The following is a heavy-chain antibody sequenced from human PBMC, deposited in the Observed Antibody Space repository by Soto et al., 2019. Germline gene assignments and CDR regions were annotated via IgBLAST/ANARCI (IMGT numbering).Heavy chain of an antibody. J-gene: IGHJ6*03. D-gene: IGHD3-3*01. V-gene: IGHV4-59*08. Sequence: SETLSLTCTVSGGSISSYYWSWIRQPPGKGLEWIGYIYYSGSTNYSPSLKSRVTISVDTSKSQFSLKLSSVTAADTAVYYCARRDLYYYYMDVWGKGTTVTVSS. CDR1: GGSISSYY. CDR3: ARRDLYYYYMDV. CDR2: IYYSGST.